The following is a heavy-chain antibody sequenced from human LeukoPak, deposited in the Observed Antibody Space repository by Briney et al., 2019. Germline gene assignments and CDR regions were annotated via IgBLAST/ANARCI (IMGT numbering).Heavy chain of an antibody. D-gene: IGHD3-10*01. J-gene: IGHJ6*03. CDR3: ARVTTMVRGDNYMDV. CDR2: IYTSGST. V-gene: IGHV4-4*07. CDR1: GGSISSYY. Sequence: PSETLSLTCTVSGGSISSYYLSWIRQPAGKGLEWIGRIYTSGSTNYNPSLKSRVTMSVDTSKNQFSLKLSSVTAADTAVYYCARVTTMVRGDNYMDVWGKGTTVTVSS.